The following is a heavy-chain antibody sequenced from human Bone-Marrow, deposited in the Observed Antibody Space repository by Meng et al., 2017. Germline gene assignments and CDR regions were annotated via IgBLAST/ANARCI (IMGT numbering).Heavy chain of an antibody. CDR3: ARDHSGYDGGFDY. CDR2: IIPNSSDT. D-gene: IGHD5-12*01. CDR1: GYPFTAYY. V-gene: IGHV1-2*06. J-gene: IGHJ4*02. Sequence: QVQLVQSGAEVKEPGASVKVSCKPSGYPFTAYYIHWVRQAPGQGLEWMGHIIPNSSDTLYAPKFQGRVSMTADTSIGTAYVELSGLRSDDTAMYYCARDHSGYDGGFDYWGQGTLVTVSS.